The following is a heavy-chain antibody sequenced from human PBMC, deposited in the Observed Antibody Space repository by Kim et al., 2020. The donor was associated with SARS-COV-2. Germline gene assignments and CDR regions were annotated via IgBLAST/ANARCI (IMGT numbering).Heavy chain of an antibody. J-gene: IGHJ6*02. Sequence: SRVTISVDTSKNQFSLKLSSVTAADTAVYYCARCSYDFWSGYYPLGGMDVWGQGTTVTVSS. D-gene: IGHD3-3*01. V-gene: IGHV4-39*07. CDR3: ARCSYDFWSGYYPLGGMDV.